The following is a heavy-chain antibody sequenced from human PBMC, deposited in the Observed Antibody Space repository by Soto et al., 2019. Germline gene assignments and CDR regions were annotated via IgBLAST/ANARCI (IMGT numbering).Heavy chain of an antibody. J-gene: IGHJ4*02. CDR3: AKLRGYLKAAFDY. CDR1: GFTFSSYA. CDR2: ISGSGGST. D-gene: IGHD5-18*01. Sequence: EVQLLESGGGLVQPGGSLRLSCAASGFTFSSYAMSRVRQAPGKGLEWVSAISGSGGSTYYADSVKGRFTISRDNSKNTLYLQMNSLRAEDTAVYYCAKLRGYLKAAFDYWGQGTLVTVSS. V-gene: IGHV3-23*01.